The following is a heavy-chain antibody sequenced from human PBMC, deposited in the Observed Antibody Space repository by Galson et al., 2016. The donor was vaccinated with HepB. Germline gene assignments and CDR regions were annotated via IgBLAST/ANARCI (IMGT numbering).Heavy chain of an antibody. CDR1: GFSVSNSY. Sequence: SLRLSCAASGFSVSNSYMSWVRQAPGRGLEWVSFTYSGGSTFYADSVKGRFTISRDGSKNTLSLQMISLMPEDTAVYYCARGGSLWGVPVPAATPFDYWGQGALVTVSS. CDR2: TYSGGST. V-gene: IGHV3-66*02. J-gene: IGHJ4*02. D-gene: IGHD2-2*01. CDR3: ARGGSLWGVPVPAATPFDY.